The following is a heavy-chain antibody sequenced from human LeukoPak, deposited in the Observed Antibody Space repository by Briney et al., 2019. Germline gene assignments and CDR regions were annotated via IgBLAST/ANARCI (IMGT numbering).Heavy chain of an antibody. CDR1: GFTFSSYW. V-gene: IGHV3-7*03. CDR2: IKQDGSEK. Sequence: GGSLRLSCAASGFTFSSYWMSWVRQAPGKGLEWVANIKQDGSEKYYVDSVKGRFTISRDNAKNSLYLQMNSLRAEDTAVYYCAKDKYYYDSSGYPGPFDYWGQGTLVTVSS. D-gene: IGHD3-22*01. J-gene: IGHJ4*02. CDR3: AKDKYYYDSSGYPGPFDY.